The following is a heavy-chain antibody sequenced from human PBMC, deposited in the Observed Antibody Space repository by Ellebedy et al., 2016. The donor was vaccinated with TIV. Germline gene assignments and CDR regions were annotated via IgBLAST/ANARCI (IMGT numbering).Heavy chain of an antibody. CDR2: IKQDGSEK. D-gene: IGHD4-17*01. J-gene: IGHJ4*02. CDR3: ARDAEGDYGDYYFDY. CDR1: GFIFSSYW. V-gene: IGHV3-7*04. Sequence: GGSLRLXCAASGFIFSSYWMSWVRQAPGKGLEWVANIKQDGSEKYYVDSVKGRFTISRDNAKNSLYLQMNSLRAEDTAVYYCARDAEGDYGDYYFDYWGQGTLVTVSS.